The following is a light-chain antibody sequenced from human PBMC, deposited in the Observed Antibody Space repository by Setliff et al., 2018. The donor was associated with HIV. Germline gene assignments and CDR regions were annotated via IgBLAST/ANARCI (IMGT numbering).Light chain of an antibody. Sequence: QSVLTQPASVSGSPGQSITISCTGTSSDVGSYNLVSWYQQHPGKAPKLMIYEVSKRPSGVSNRFSGSKSGNTASLTISGLQAEDEADYYCSSYAGSSTYVFGSGTKVTVL. CDR1: SSDVGSYNL. V-gene: IGLV2-23*02. J-gene: IGLJ1*01. CDR2: EVS. CDR3: SSYAGSSTYV.